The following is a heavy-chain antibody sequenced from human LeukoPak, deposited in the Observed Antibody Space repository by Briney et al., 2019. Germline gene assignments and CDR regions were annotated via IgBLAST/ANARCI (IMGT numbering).Heavy chain of an antibody. D-gene: IGHD5-18*01. V-gene: IGHV4-39*01. Sequence: SKTLSLTCTVSGGSISSSSYYWGWIRQPPGKGLEWIGSIYYSGSTYYNPSLKSRVTISVDTSKNQFSLKLSSVTAADTAVYYCARHFNGYSNGPIDYWGQGTLVTVSS. CDR2: IYYSGST. J-gene: IGHJ4*02. CDR3: ARHFNGYSNGPIDY. CDR1: GGSISSSSYY.